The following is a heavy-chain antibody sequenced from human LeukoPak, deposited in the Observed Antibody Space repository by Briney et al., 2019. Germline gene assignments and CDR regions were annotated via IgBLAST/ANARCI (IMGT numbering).Heavy chain of an antibody. Sequence: GGSLRLSCAASGFTFSSSAMIWVRQAPGKGLEWVSYISSGSSTIYYADSVRGRFTISRDNAKISLYLQMNSLRAEDTAVYYCARDVTYYGGDWFDPWGQGTLVTVSS. CDR2: ISSGSSTI. V-gene: IGHV3-48*04. CDR1: GFTFSSSA. CDR3: ARDVTYYGGDWFDP. J-gene: IGHJ5*02. D-gene: IGHD4-23*01.